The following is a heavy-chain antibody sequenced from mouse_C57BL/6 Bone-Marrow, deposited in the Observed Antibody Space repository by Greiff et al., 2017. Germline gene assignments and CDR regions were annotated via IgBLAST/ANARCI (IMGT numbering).Heavy chain of an antibody. CDR2: IYPSDSET. CDR1: GYTFTSYW. CDR3: AIFTTVVGYYAMDY. D-gene: IGHD1-1*01. Sequence: VQLQQPGAELVRPGSSVKLSCKASGYTFTSYWMDWVKQRPGQGLEWIGNIYPSDSETHYNQKFKDKATLTVDKSSSTAYMQLSSLTSEDSAVYYCAIFTTVVGYYAMDYWGQGTSVTVSS. J-gene: IGHJ4*01. V-gene: IGHV1-61*01.